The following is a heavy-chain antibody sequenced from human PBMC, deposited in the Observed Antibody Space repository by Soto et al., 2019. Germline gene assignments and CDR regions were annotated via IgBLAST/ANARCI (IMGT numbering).Heavy chain of an antibody. CDR2: ISGNSRTI. CDR3: ARENYGSRSYYTFDS. V-gene: IGHV3-48*01. J-gene: IGHJ4*02. CDR1: GFTFSHYG. D-gene: IGHD3-10*01. Sequence: SLRLSCAASGFTFSHYGMSWVRQAPGKGLEWVSYISGNSRTIYYADSVMGRFTISRDNAKKSLYLQMNSLRAEDTAVYYCARENYGSRSYYTFDSWGQGTLVTVS.